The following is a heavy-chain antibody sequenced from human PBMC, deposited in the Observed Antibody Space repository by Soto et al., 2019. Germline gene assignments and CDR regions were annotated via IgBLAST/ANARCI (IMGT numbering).Heavy chain of an antibody. CDR3: AREPNYFDY. CDR1: GYTFTSYG. CDR2: ISAYNGNT. J-gene: IGHJ4*02. Sequence: QVQLVQSGAKVKKPGASVKVSCKASGYTFTSYGISWVRQAPGQGLEWMGWISAYNGNTKYAQKLQGRVTMTTDTSTSTADMERRSLRSHDTAVYYCAREPNYFDYWGQGTLVTVSS. V-gene: IGHV1-18*01.